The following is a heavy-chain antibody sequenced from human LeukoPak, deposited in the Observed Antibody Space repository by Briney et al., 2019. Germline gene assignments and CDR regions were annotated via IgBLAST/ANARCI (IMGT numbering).Heavy chain of an antibody. CDR3: ARLSSGYSSGLDY. V-gene: IGHV5-51*01. Sequence: GESLKISCEGSGYSFTSYWIAWVRQMPGKGLEWMGIIYPGDSDTRYSPSFQGQVTISADKSISTAYLQWRSLKASDTAMYYCARLSSGYSSGLDYWGQGTLVTVSS. CDR1: GYSFTSYW. J-gene: IGHJ4*02. CDR2: IYPGDSDT. D-gene: IGHD6-19*01.